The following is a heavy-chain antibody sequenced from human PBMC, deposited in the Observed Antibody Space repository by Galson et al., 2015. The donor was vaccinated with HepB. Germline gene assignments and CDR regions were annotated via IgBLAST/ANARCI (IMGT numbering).Heavy chain of an antibody. CDR3: ARDEDSSGSPYFDY. Sequence: SVKVSCKASGYTFTSYGISWVRQAPGQGLEWMGWISAYNGNTNYAQKLQGRVTMTTDTSTSTAYMELRSLRSDDTAVYYCARDEDSSGSPYFDYWGQGTLVTVSS. CDR2: ISAYNGNT. V-gene: IGHV1-18*01. J-gene: IGHJ4*02. CDR1: GYTFTSYG. D-gene: IGHD6-19*01.